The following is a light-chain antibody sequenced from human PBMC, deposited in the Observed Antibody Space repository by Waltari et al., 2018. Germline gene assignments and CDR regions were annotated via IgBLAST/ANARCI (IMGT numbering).Light chain of an antibody. Sequence: DIVMTQSPDSLAVSLGERATINCKSSQSVLYSPNNKNYLAWFQQKPGQPPKMLISWASTRESGVPDRFTGSGSGTDFTLTISNLQAEDVAVYYCQQYYNFPRAFGGGTKVEIK. CDR2: WAS. CDR3: QQYYNFPRA. J-gene: IGKJ4*01. CDR1: QSVLYSPNNKNY. V-gene: IGKV4-1*01.